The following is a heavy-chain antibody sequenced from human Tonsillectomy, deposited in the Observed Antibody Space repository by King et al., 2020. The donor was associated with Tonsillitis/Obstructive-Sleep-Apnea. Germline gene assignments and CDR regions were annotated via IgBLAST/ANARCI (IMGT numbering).Heavy chain of an antibody. J-gene: IGHJ4*02. CDR1: GYTFTSYG. Sequence: VQLVQSGAEVKKPGASVKVSCKASGYTFTSYGISWVRQAPGQGLEWMGWISAYNGNTNYAQKLQGRVTMTTDTSTSTAYMELRSLRSDDTAVYYCARDERSSGSGYSGYEPGDYFDYWGQGTLVTVSS. CDR2: ISAYNGNT. D-gene: IGHD5-12*01. V-gene: IGHV1-18*01. CDR3: ARDERSSGSGYSGYEPGDYFDY.